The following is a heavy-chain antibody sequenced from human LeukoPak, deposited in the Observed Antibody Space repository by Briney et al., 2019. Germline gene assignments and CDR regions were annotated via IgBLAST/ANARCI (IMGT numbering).Heavy chain of an antibody. CDR1: GFTFSRYT. J-gene: IGHJ3*02. Sequence: GGSLRLSCGASGFTFSRYTMNWVRQAPGKGLEWGASISTSSIYKYYGDPVKGRFTISRDNSRNSAYLQMDSLSPEDTAVYYCARAPVIFGSGTQDAFDIWGQGTMVTVSS. CDR2: ISTSSIYK. V-gene: IGHV3-21*01. CDR3: ARAPVIFGSGTQDAFDI. D-gene: IGHD3-10*01.